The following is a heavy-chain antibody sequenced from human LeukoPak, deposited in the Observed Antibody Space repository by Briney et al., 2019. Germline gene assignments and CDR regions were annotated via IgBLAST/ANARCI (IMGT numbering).Heavy chain of an antibody. Sequence: GGTLRLSCAASGFTFSSYAMSWVRQAPGKGLEWVSAISSSGGSTYYADSVKGRFTISRDNSKNTLYLQMNSLRAEDTAIYYCAKGFFAPFDYWGQGTLVTVSS. CDR3: AKGFFAPFDY. CDR2: ISSSGGST. V-gene: IGHV3-23*01. CDR1: GFTFSSYA. J-gene: IGHJ4*02.